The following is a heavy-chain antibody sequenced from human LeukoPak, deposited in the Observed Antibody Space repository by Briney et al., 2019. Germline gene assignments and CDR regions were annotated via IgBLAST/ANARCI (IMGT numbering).Heavy chain of an antibody. CDR1: GGSISSSTYY. CDR2: IYYSGST. J-gene: IGHJ5*02. Sequence: SETLSLTCTVSGGSISSSTYYWGWIRQPPGKGLEWLGSIYYSGSTYYNPSLKSRVTISVDTSKNQFSLKLSSVTAADTAVYYCARGAPRGERLGWFDPWGQGTLVTVSS. V-gene: IGHV4-39*01. D-gene: IGHD1-26*01. CDR3: ARGAPRGERLGWFDP.